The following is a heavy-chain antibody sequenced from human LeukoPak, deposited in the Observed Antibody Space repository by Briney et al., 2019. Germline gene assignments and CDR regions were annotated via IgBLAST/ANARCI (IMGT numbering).Heavy chain of an antibody. J-gene: IGHJ4*02. D-gene: IGHD1-1*01. CDR2: INWDNDGI. CDR1: GFTFADHA. V-gene: IGHV3-9*01. CDR3: ARDDYNTLGYNFHY. Sequence: GTSLRLSCVASGFTFADHAMHWVRRAPGQGLEWVTGINWDNDGIVYAASVRGRFTVSRDNAKNTLYLQMNRLRPEDTAFYYCARDDYNTLGYNFHYWGQGTLVTVSS.